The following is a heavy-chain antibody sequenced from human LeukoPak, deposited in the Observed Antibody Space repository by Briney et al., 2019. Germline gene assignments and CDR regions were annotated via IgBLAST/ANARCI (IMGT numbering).Heavy chain of an antibody. CDR1: GGSISGYY. CDR2: IYYSGST. J-gene: IGHJ4*02. V-gene: IGHV4-59*08. Sequence: SETLSLTCTVSGGSISGYYWSWIRQPPGKGLEWIGYIYYSGSTNYNPSLKSRVTISVDTSKNQFSLKLSSVTAADTAVYYCARLRPHYSNYDLGYFDYWGQGTLVTVSS. D-gene: IGHD4-11*01. CDR3: ARLRPHYSNYDLGYFDY.